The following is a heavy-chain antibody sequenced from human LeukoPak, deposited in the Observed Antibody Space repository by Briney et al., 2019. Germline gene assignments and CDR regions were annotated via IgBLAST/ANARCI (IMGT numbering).Heavy chain of an antibody. D-gene: IGHD3-10*01. CDR3: ANTKRTLTYGSGSYYGY. CDR2: IYTSGST. V-gene: IGHV4-61*02. Sequence: SETLSLTCTVSGGSISSGSYYWNWIRQPAGKGLEWIGLIYTSGSTKYNPSLQSRVTISVDTSKNQFSLSLSSVTAADTAVYYCANTKRTLTYGSGSYYGYWGQGTLVTVSS. J-gene: IGHJ4*02. CDR1: GGSISSGSYY.